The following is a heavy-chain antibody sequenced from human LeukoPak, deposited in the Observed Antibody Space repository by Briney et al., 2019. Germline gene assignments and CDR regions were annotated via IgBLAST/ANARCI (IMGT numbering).Heavy chain of an antibody. CDR2: IRYDGSNK. D-gene: IGHD6-19*01. CDR1: GFMFSNYA. Sequence: GGSLRLSCVASGFMFSNYAMHWVRQAPGKGLEWVAFIRYDGSNKYYADSVKGRFTISRDNSKNTLYLQMNSLRAEDTAVYYCAKSDRGSSSGWYVVYWGQGTLVTVSS. CDR3: AKSDRGSSSGWYVVY. J-gene: IGHJ4*02. V-gene: IGHV3-30*02.